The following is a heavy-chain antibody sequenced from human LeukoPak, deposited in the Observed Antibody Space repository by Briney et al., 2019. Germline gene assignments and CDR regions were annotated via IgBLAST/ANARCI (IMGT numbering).Heavy chain of an antibody. J-gene: IGHJ4*02. CDR2: IYYSGST. CDR3: ARDRGPRLGVDY. V-gene: IGHV4-30-4*01. D-gene: IGHD3-16*01. Sequence: SETLSLTCTVSGGSISSGDYYWSWIRQPPGKGLEWIGYIYYSGSTYYNPSLKSRVTISVDTSKNQFSLKLSSVTAADTAVYYCARDRGPRLGVDYWGQGTLVAVSS. CDR1: GGSISSGDYY.